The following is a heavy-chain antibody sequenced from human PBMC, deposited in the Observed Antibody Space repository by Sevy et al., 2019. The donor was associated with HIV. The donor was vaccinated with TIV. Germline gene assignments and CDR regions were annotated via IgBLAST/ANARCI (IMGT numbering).Heavy chain of an antibody. V-gene: IGHV1-3*01. CDR2: INAGNGNT. Sequence: ASVKVSCKASGYTFTSYAMHWVRQAPGQRLEWMGWINAGNGNTKYSQKFQGRVTITRDTSAGTAYMELSSLSSEETAVYYCARGKGYCSGGSCYYDNWFDPWGQGTLVTVSS. J-gene: IGHJ5*02. D-gene: IGHD2-15*01. CDR1: GYTFTSYA. CDR3: ARGKGYCSGGSCYYDNWFDP.